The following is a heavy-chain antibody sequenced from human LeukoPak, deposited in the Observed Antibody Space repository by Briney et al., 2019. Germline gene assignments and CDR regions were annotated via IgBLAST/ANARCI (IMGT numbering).Heavy chain of an antibody. Sequence: GGSLRLSCAASGFTFDDYAMHWVRQAPGKGLEWVSLISWDGGSTYYADSVKGRFTISRDNSKNSLYLKMNSLRAEDTALYYCAKAGGSYLYYYYYYMDVWGKGTTVTVSS. CDR1: GFTFDDYA. D-gene: IGHD1-26*01. J-gene: IGHJ6*03. CDR2: ISWDGGST. CDR3: AKAGGSYLYYYYYYMDV. V-gene: IGHV3-43D*03.